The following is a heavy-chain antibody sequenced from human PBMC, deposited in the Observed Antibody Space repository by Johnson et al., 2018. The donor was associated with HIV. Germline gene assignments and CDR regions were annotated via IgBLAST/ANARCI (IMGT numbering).Heavy chain of an antibody. Sequence: VQLVESGGGLVQPGRSLRLSCAASGFTFDDYAMHWVRQAPGKGLEWVSGISWNSGSIGYVDSVKGRFTISRDNAKNSLYLQMNSLRAEDTAVYYCAREMTHDDAFDIWGQGTMVTVSS. CDR3: AREMTHDDAFDI. V-gene: IGHV3-9*01. CDR2: ISWNSGSI. D-gene: IGHD2-21*02. J-gene: IGHJ3*02. CDR1: GFTFDDYA.